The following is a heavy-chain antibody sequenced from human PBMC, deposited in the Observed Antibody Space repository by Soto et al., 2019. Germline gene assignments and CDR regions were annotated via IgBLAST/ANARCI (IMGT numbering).Heavy chain of an antibody. J-gene: IGHJ4*02. Sequence: QVQLQQWGAGLLKPSETLSLTCAVYGGSFSGYYWSWIRQPPGKGLEWIGEINHSGSTNYHPSLTSRVTISVETSKNQFSLKLSSVTAADTAVYYCARGSGYDPPRDWGQGTLVTVSS. D-gene: IGHD5-12*01. V-gene: IGHV4-34*01. CDR3: ARGSGYDPPRD. CDR1: GGSFSGYY. CDR2: INHSGST.